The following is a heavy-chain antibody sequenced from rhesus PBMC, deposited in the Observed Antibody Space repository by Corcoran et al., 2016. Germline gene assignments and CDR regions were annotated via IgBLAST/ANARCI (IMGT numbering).Heavy chain of an antibody. Sequence: QLQLQESGPGLVTPSETLSLACAVSGGSFSNNYWVWIRQPPGNGLEGIGRILGSGGINDYNPSLKSRVTNSTDTSKNQFSLKLTSVTAADTAVYFCARGCAGSGCPLVHIDFWGQGFLVTVSS. J-gene: IGHJ4*01. CDR3: ARGCAGSGCPLVHIDF. D-gene: IGHD2-21*01. CDR1: GGSFSNNY. V-gene: IGHV4-173*01. CDR2: ILGSGGIN.